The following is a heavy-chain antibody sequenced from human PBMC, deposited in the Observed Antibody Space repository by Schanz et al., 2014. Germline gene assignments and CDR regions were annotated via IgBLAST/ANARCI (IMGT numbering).Heavy chain of an antibody. J-gene: IGHJ1*01. CDR2: ISWNSGSV. Sequence: EVQLVESGGGLVQPGRSLRLSCAASGFTFDNYAMHWVRQAPGKGLEWVSSISWNSGSVAYADSVKGRFTISRDDAKNSLYLQMNSLRAEDTALYYCAKDLGGYSSSRIEYFQHWGQGTLVTVSS. CDR1: GFTFDNYA. CDR3: AKDLGGYSSSRIEYFQH. D-gene: IGHD6-13*01. V-gene: IGHV3-9*01.